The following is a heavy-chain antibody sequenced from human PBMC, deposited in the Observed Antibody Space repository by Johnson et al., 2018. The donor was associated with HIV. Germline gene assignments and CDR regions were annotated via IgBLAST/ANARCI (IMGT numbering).Heavy chain of an antibody. CDR2: ISYDGSNK. J-gene: IGHJ3*02. CDR3: AKGGVAAAKGAFDI. CDR1: GFTFSSYA. Sequence: QVQLVESGGGVVQPGRSLRLSCAASGFTFSSYAMHWVRQAPGKGLEWVAVISYDGSNKYYADPVRGRFTISRDNSKNTLYLQMNSLRAEDTAVYYCAKGGVAAAKGAFDIWGQGTMVTVSS. V-gene: IGHV3-30-3*01. D-gene: IGHD6-25*01.